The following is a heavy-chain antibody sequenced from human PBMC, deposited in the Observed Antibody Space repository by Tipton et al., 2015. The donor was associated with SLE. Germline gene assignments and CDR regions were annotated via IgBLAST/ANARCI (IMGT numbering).Heavy chain of an antibody. V-gene: IGHV3-53*01. Sequence: SLRLSCAASGFTVSSNYMSWVRQAPGKRLDWVSVIYSGGSTYYADSVKGRFTISRDNSKNTLYLQMNSLRAEDTAVYYCARASIAAAGYYFDYWGQGTLVTVSS. CDR2: IYSGGST. CDR1: GFTVSSNY. J-gene: IGHJ4*02. CDR3: ARASIAAAGYYFDY. D-gene: IGHD6-13*01.